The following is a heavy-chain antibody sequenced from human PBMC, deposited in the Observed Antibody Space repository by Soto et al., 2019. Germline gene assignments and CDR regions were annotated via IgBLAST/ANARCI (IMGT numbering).Heavy chain of an antibody. CDR1: GFTFSNAW. Sequence: PGGSLRLSCAASGFTFSNAWMSWVRQAPGKGLEWVGRIKSKTDGGTTDYAAPVKGRFTISRDDSKNTLYLQMNSLKTEDTAVYYCTTGSVVPAAIYYYGMDVWGQGTTVTVSS. J-gene: IGHJ6*02. CDR2: IKSKTDGGTT. V-gene: IGHV3-15*01. D-gene: IGHD2-2*02. CDR3: TTGSVVPAAIYYYGMDV.